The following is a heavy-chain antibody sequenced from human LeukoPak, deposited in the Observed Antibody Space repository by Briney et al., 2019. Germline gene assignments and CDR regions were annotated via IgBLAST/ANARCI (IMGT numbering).Heavy chain of an antibody. Sequence: PGGSLRLSCAASGFTFSSYGMHWVRQAPGKGLEWVAVIWYDGSNKYYADSVKGRFTISRDNSKNTLYLQMNSLRAEDTAVYYCARDRGRRDTAMVLVGDYWGQGTLVTVSS. CDR3: ARDRGRRDTAMVLVGDY. CDR1: GFTFSSYG. CDR2: IWYDGSNK. D-gene: IGHD5-18*01. V-gene: IGHV3-33*01. J-gene: IGHJ4*02.